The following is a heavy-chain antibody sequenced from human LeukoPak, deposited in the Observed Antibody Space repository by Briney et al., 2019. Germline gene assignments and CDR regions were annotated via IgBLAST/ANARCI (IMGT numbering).Heavy chain of an antibody. D-gene: IGHD2-2*01. CDR1: GFIFSSQS. V-gene: IGHV3-21*01. CDR2: ISSSSSYI. Sequence: PGGSLRLSCAASGFIFSSQSMNWVRQAPGKGLEWVSSISSSSSYIYYADSVKGRFTISRDNAKKSLYLQMNSLRAEDTAVYYCARVFYQLLSTGHMDVWGKGTTVTVSS. CDR3: ARVFYQLLSTGHMDV. J-gene: IGHJ6*03.